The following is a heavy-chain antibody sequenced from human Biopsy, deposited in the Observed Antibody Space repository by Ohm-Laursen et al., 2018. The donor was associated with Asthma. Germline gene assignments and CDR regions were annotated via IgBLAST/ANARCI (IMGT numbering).Heavy chain of an antibody. D-gene: IGHD1-7*01. V-gene: IGHV1-69*13. CDR2: IIPIFGTA. Sequence: SVKVSCKASVVTFCSYAISWVRQTPGQGLEWRGGIIPIFGTANYAQKFQGTVTITADESTSTAYMELSSLRSEDTAVYYCARDPHNSYLASLRTKFNYYYYGMDVWGQGTTVTVSS. J-gene: IGHJ6*02. CDR1: VVTFCSYA. CDR3: ARDPHNSYLASLRTKFNYYYYGMDV.